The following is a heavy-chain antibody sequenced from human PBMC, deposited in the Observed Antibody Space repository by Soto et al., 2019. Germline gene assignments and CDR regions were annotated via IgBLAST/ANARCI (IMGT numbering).Heavy chain of an antibody. CDR3: ARARLVWHSSSWFWFDP. CDR2: INHSGST. Sequence: QVQLQQWGAGLLKPSETLSLTCAVYGGSFSGYYWSWIRQPPGKGLEWIGEINHSGSTNYNPSLKSRVTISVDTSKNHFSLKLSSVTAADTVVYYWARARLVWHSSSWFWFDPWGQGTLVTVSS. D-gene: IGHD6-13*01. CDR1: GGSFSGYY. V-gene: IGHV4-34*01. J-gene: IGHJ5*02.